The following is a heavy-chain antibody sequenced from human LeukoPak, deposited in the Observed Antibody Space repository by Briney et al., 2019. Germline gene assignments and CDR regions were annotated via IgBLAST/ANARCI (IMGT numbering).Heavy chain of an antibody. CDR1: GFTFSSYS. V-gene: IGHV3-21*01. J-gene: IGHJ3*02. CDR3: ARDHPLLLWFGELSRESYFDI. D-gene: IGHD3-10*01. CDR2: ISSSSSYI. Sequence: GGSLRLSCAASGFTFSSYSMNWVRQAPGKGLEWVSSISSSSSYIYYADSVKGRFTISRDNAKNSLYLQMNSLRAEDTAVYYCARDHPLLLWFGELSRESYFDIWGQGTMVTVSS.